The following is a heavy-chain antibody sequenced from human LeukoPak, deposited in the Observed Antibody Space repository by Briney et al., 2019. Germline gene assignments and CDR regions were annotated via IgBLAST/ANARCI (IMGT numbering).Heavy chain of an antibody. Sequence: GGSLRLSCVASGFTFSSYGMHWVRQAPGKGLEWVAVISYDGSNKYYADSVKGRFTISRDNSKNTLYLQMNSLRAEDTAVYYCAKGRATNDDAFDIWGQGTMVTVSS. CDR1: GFTFSSYG. D-gene: IGHD5-12*01. V-gene: IGHV3-30*18. CDR3: AKGRATNDDAFDI. CDR2: ISYDGSNK. J-gene: IGHJ3*02.